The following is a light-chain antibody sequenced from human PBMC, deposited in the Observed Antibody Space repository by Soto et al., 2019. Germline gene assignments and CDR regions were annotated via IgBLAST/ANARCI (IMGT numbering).Light chain of an antibody. V-gene: IGLV2-8*01. CDR2: EVT. CDR1: SSDVGNYNY. Sequence: QSVLTQPPSASGSPGQSVAISCTGTSSDVGNYNYVSWYQHHPGKAPKLMIYEVTKRPSGVPDRFSGSKSGNTASLTVSGVQAEDEADYYCTSYAGTGTMVFGRGTKLTVL. CDR3: TSYAGTGTMV. J-gene: IGLJ2*01.